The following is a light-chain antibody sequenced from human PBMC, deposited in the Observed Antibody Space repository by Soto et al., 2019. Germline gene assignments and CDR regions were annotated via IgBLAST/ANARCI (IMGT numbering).Light chain of an antibody. V-gene: IGLV4-69*01. CDR1: SGHSSYA. Sequence: QSVLTQSPSASVSLGASVKLTCTLRSGHSSYAIAWHQQQPEKGPRYLMKLNSDGSHSKGDGIPDRFSGSSSGAERYLTISSLQSEDEADYYCQTWGTGIQVFGGGTKLTVL. J-gene: IGLJ2*01. CDR2: LNSDGSH. CDR3: QTWGTGIQV.